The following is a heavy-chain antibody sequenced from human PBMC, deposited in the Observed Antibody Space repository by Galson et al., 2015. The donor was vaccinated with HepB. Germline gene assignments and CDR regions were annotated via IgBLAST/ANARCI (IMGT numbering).Heavy chain of an antibody. CDR1: GGSISGSY. CDR2: IYYSGST. V-gene: IGHV4-59*01. D-gene: IGHD6-19*01. Sequence: SETLSLTCTVSGGSISGSYWNWIRQPPGKGPGWIGYIYYSGSTDYNLSLKSRVTISVDTSKNQFSLKLRSVTAADTAVYYCARGYSSPRVNDAFDIWGQGTMVTVSS. CDR3: ARGYSSPRVNDAFDI. J-gene: IGHJ3*02.